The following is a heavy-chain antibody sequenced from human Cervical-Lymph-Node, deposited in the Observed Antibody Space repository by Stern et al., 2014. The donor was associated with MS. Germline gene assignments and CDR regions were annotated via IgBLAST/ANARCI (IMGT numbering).Heavy chain of an antibody. J-gene: IGHJ4*02. CDR1: GYTFTSDD. CDR3: TKAWDS. V-gene: IGHV1-8*01. CDR2: MYPDSGDT. Sequence: VQLVQSGAEVKQPGTSVKVSCKTSGYTFTSDDIHWVRQASGQGLEWMGCMYPDSGDTGNAHKVKCRITTTSDTSTDTAYMATTTLRSEDTAVYYCTKAWDSWGQGTLVIVSS.